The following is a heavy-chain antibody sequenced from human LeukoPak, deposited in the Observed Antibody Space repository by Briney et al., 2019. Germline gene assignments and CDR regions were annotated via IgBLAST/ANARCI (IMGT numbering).Heavy chain of an antibody. J-gene: IGHJ4*02. CDR2: IYYSGSA. Sequence: SETLPLTCTVSGGSISSSSYYWGWIRQPPGKGLEGIGSIYYSGSAHYNPSLKSRVTISSDTSKNQFSLQLSSVTAADTAVYYCARQRLVGGPDYWGQGTLVTVSS. CDR3: ARQRLVGGPDY. D-gene: IGHD6-6*01. CDR1: GGSISSSSYY. V-gene: IGHV4-39*01.